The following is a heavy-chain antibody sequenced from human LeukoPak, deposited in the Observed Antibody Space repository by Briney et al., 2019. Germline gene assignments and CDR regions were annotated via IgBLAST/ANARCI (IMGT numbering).Heavy chain of an antibody. D-gene: IGHD3-16*01. CDR3: GRGRLGQYYFDY. CDR1: GFTVSSNY. V-gene: IGHV3-53*01. CDR2: IHIGGTT. J-gene: IGHJ4*02. Sequence: GGSLRLSCAACGFTVSSNYMSGVPQAPGKGLQWLSDIHIGGTTYYADSVKGRFPISRDDSMNTVFLQMNSLRADDSAVYYCGRGRLGQYYFDYWGQGSLVTVSS.